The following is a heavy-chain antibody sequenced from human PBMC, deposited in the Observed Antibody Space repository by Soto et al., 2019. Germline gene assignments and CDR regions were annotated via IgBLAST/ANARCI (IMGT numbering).Heavy chain of an antibody. D-gene: IGHD3-3*01. CDR1: DCNIIGSNW. J-gene: IGHJ6*02. CDR2: IYYSGST. V-gene: IGHV4-4*02. Sequence: LSSSVSDCNIIGSNWRRMVRQNPGKGREWIGEIYYSGSTYYNPSLKSRVTISVDTSKNLFSLKLSSVTAADTAVYYCARDNILGILYGGMDVWGQRTTVTVSS. CDR3: ARDNILGILYGGMDV.